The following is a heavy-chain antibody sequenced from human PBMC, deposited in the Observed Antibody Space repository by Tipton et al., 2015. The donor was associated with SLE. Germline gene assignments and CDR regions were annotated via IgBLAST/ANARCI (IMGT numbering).Heavy chain of an antibody. V-gene: IGHV4-39*01. CDR3: ASSKTGTTNAFDY. D-gene: IGHD1-7*01. CDR2: IYYSGST. Sequence: TLSLTCTVSGGSISSSSYYWGWIRQPPGTGLEWIGSIYYSGSTYYNPSLQSRVTISVDTSKNQFSLKLSSVTAADTAVYYCASSKTGTTNAFDYWGQGTLVTVSS. J-gene: IGHJ4*02. CDR1: GGSISSSSYY.